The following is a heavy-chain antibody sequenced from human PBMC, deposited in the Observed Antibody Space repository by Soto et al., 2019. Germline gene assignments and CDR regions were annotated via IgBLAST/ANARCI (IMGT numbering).Heavy chain of an antibody. CDR1: GYSFTSYW. J-gene: IGHJ4*02. Sequence: GESLKISCKGSGYSFTSYWIGWVRQMPGKGLEWMGIIYPGDSDTRYSPSFQGQVTISADKSISTAYLQWSSLKASDTAMYYCARVARRDTAMVNSFDYWGQGTLVTVPQ. V-gene: IGHV5-51*01. CDR2: IYPGDSDT. CDR3: ARVARRDTAMVNSFDY. D-gene: IGHD5-18*01.